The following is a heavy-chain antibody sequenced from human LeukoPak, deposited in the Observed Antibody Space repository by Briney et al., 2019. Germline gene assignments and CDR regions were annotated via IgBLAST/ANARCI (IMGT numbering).Heavy chain of an antibody. V-gene: IGHV3-23*01. D-gene: IGHD3-3*01. CDR1: GFMFSIFG. CDR2: ISASGRST. Sequence: GGSLRLSCTASGFMFSIFGMSWVRQAPGKGLEWVSAISASGRSTYYADSVKGRVTISRDNSKNTLFLQMNSLRAEDTALYYCAKIAGGDYDFWSGSWDYWGQGTQVTVSS. CDR3: AKIAGGDYDFWSGSWDY. J-gene: IGHJ4*02.